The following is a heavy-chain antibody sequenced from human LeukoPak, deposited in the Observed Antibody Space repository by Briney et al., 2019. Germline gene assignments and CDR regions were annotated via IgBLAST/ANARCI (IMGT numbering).Heavy chain of an antibody. CDR2: ISSSSSYI. Sequence: GGSLRLSCAASGFTFSSYSMNWIRQAPGKGLEWVSSISSSSSYIYYADSVKGRFTISRDNAKNSLYLQMNSLRAEDTAVYYCARGLVGATEDYWGQGTLVTVSS. D-gene: IGHD1-26*01. J-gene: IGHJ4*02. V-gene: IGHV3-21*01. CDR1: GFTFSSYS. CDR3: ARGLVGATEDY.